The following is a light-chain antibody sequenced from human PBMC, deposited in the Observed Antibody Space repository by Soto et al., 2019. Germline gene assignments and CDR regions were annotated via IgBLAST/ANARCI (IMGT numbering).Light chain of an antibody. CDR1: QSISTY. Sequence: DIQMTQSPSSLSASVGDRATITCRASQSISTYLYWYQQKPGKAPKLLIYKAASLESGVPSRFSGSGSGTEFTLTISSLQPDDFATYYCQQYNTHSRTFGQGTKVDIK. J-gene: IGKJ1*01. CDR3: QQYNTHSRT. V-gene: IGKV1-5*03. CDR2: KAA.